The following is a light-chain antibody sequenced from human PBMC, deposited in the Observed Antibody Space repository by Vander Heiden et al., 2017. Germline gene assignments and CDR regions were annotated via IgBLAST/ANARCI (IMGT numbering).Light chain of an antibody. Sequence: EIVMTQSPATLSVPPGERATLSCRASQSVSTNLAWYQQKPGQGPRLLIFAASTRAPGVPDRISGSGSGTEFALTISSLQSEDFAVYFCQQYNNWPPWTFGQGTKVEIK. J-gene: IGKJ1*01. CDR2: AAS. V-gene: IGKV3-15*01. CDR3: QQYNNWPPWT. CDR1: QSVSTN.